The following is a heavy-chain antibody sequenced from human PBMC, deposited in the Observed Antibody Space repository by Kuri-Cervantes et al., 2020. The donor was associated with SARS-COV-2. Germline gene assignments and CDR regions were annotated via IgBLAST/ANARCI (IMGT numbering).Heavy chain of an antibody. J-gene: IGHJ4*02. V-gene: IGHV4-39*01. CDR2: IYYSGST. CDR3: ARHEYSSSWVDY. Sequence: GSLRLSCTVSGGSISSSSYYWGWIRQPPGKGLEWIGSIYYSGSTYYTPSLKSRVTISVDTSKNQFSLKLSSVTAADTAVYYCARHEYSSSWVDYWGQGTLVTVSS. CDR1: GGSISSSSYY. D-gene: IGHD6-13*01.